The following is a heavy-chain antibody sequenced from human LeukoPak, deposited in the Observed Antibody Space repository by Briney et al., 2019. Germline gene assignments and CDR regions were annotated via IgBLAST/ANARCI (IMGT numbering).Heavy chain of an antibody. CDR2: ISANNGNT. CDR3: ARERVVAATTMGTFDI. J-gene: IGHJ3*02. V-gene: IGHV1-18*01. Sequence: ASVKVSCKASGYTFTSYGIDWVRQAPGQGLEWMGWISANNGNTNYAQKFQRRVTMTTDTSTSTACMELRSLRSDDTAVYSCARERVVAATTMGTFDIWGQGTMVTVSS. D-gene: IGHD2-15*01. CDR1: GYTFTSYG.